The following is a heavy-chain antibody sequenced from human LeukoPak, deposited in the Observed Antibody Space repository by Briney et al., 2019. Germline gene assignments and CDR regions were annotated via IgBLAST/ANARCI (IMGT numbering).Heavy chain of an antibody. Sequence: SQTLSLTCAISGDSVSSNTATWNWIRQSPSRGLEWLGRTYYRSKWYNDYAVSVKNRIITNPDTSKNQFSLQLNSVTPEDTAVYYCAGIGSYFRHWDQGALVTVSS. J-gene: IGHJ1*01. CDR1: GDSVSSNTAT. CDR2: TYYRSKWYN. V-gene: IGHV6-1*01. CDR3: AGIGSYFRH. D-gene: IGHD1-26*01.